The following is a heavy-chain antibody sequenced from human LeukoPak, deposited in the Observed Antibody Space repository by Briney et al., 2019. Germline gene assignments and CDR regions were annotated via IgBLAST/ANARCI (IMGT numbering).Heavy chain of an antibody. CDR3: ARDLRRRVTAIGYGPREYYYYMDV. V-gene: IGHV4-61*02. CDR1: GGSISSGSYY. Sequence: SETLSLTCTVSGGSISSGSYYWSWIRQPAVKGLEWVGRMYTSGSTKYNPSLKSRVTMSVDTSKNQFSLKLSSVTAADTAVYYCARDLRRRVTAIGYGPREYYYYMDVWGKGTTVTISS. J-gene: IGHJ6*03. D-gene: IGHD2-21*02. CDR2: MYTSGST.